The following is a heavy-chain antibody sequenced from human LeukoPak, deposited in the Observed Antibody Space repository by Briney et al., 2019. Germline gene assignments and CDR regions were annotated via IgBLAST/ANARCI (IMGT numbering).Heavy chain of an antibody. V-gene: IGHV4-34*01. D-gene: IGHD2-21*01. CDR1: GGSFSGYY. CDR3: ARGRVATVHRRPNWFDP. Sequence: PSETLSLTCAVYGGSFSGYYWSWIRQPPGKGLEWIGEINHSGSTNYNPSLKSRVTISVDTSKNQFSLKLSSVTAADTAVYYCARGRVATVHRRPNWFDPWGQGTLVTVSS. CDR2: INHSGST. J-gene: IGHJ5*02.